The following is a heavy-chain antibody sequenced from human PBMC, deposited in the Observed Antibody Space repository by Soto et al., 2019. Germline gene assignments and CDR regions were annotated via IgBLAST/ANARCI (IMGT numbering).Heavy chain of an antibody. CDR1: GVTFSSYW. J-gene: IGHJ3*02. CDR2: INSDGSST. Sequence: GGSLRLSCAASGVTFSSYWMHLVRQATGKGLVWVSRINSDGSSTSYADSVKGRFTISRDNAKNTLYLQMNSLRAEDTAVYYCANSNMVVAARTDAFDICGEGTMVTVSS. D-gene: IGHD2-15*01. CDR3: ANSNMVVAARTDAFDI. V-gene: IGHV3-74*01.